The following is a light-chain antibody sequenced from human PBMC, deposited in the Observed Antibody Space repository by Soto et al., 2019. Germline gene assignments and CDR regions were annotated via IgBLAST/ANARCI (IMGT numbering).Light chain of an antibody. V-gene: IGKV3-15*01. CDR3: QQYNNWSRT. CDR1: QSVRSN. CDR2: GAS. J-gene: IGKJ1*01. Sequence: EIVMTQSPATLSVSPGERATLSCRASQSVRSNLAWYQQKPGQAPRLLIYGASTRATGIPARVSGSGSGTEFTLTISSLQSEDFAVYYCQQYNNWSRTFGQGTKVEIK.